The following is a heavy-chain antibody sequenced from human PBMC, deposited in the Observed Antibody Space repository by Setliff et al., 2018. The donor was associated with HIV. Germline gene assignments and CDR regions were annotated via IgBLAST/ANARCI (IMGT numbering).Heavy chain of an antibody. V-gene: IGHV3-48*01. J-gene: IGHJ5*02. CDR1: GFTFSRYS. CDR3: AKDRGNYGDYVGWFDL. D-gene: IGHD4-17*01. CDR2: ITADSKII. Sequence: HPGGSLRLSCTASGFTFSRYSMNWVRQAPGKGLEWVAYITADSKIISYAESVKGRFTISRDNAKNSVYLQVNSLRVEDTAMYYCAKDRGNYGDYVGWFDLWCQGTLVTVSS.